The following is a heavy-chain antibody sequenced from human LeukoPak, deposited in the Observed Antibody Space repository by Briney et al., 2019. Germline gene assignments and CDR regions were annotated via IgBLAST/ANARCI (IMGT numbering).Heavy chain of an antibody. V-gene: IGHV4-4*07. CDR3: ARGRYLLWFGVNWFDP. CDR1: GGSIDSDY. Sequence: PSETLSLTCTVSGGSIDSDYWSWIRQPAGKGLEWIGRIYTSGSTNYNPSLKSRVTISVDTSKSQFSVKLSSVTAADTAVYYCARGRYLLWFGVNWFDPWGQGTLVTVSS. J-gene: IGHJ5*02. D-gene: IGHD3-10*01. CDR2: IYTSGST.